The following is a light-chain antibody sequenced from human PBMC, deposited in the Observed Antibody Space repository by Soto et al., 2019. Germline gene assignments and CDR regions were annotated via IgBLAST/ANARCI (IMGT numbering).Light chain of an antibody. CDR2: AAS. Sequence: EVVLMQSPGTLSLSPGERGTLSCRASQSMTRTYIAWYQKKFGQAPRLLIYAASYRAPGIPDKFSGTGSGTDYNLTINRVEPEDSAVCYCHQYDKAPQTFGQGTKLEIK. J-gene: IGKJ2*01. V-gene: IGKV3-20*01. CDR1: QSMTRTY. CDR3: HQYDKAPQT.